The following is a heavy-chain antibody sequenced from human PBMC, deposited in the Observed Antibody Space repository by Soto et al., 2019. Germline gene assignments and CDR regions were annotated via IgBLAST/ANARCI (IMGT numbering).Heavy chain of an antibody. CDR3: ARTPGDSSGWTYWYFDL. D-gene: IGHD6-19*01. V-gene: IGHV1-8*01. J-gene: IGHJ2*01. CDR1: GYTFTSYD. CDR2: MNPNSGNT. Sequence: QVQLVQSGAEVKKPGASVKVSCKASGYTFTSYDINWVRQATGQGLEWMGWMNPNSGNTGYAQKFQGRVTMTRNTSISTAYMELSSLSSEDTAVYYCARTPGDSSGWTYWYFDLWGRGTLVTVSS.